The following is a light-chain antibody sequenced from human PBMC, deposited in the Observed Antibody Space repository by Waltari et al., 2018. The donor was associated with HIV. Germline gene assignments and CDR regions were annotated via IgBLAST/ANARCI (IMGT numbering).Light chain of an antibody. V-gene: IGKV1-33*01. CDR1: QDISNY. CDR2: DAY. CDR3: QQYDNRPLA. J-gene: IGKJ4*01. Sequence: DIQMIQSPSSLSASVGVRVTIPCPASQDISNYLNLYQQKPGNAPKPLIYDAYNLETGVPSRFSGSGSGTGFTFTIISLQPEDMATYCCQQYDNRPLAFGGGTKVEIK.